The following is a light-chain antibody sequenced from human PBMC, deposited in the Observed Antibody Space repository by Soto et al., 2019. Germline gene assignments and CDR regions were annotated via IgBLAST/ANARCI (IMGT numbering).Light chain of an antibody. CDR3: MQALQTPL. CDR2: LGS. Sequence: DIVMTQSPVSLAFTPVDPSSISCRSSQSLLHSNGKNYLDWYVQKPGQSPQLLIYLGSTRASGVPDRFSGSGSGTDFTLKISRVEAEDVGIYFCMQALQTPLFGQGTRLEIK. CDR1: QSLLHSNGKNY. J-gene: IGKJ5*01. V-gene: IGKV2-28*01.